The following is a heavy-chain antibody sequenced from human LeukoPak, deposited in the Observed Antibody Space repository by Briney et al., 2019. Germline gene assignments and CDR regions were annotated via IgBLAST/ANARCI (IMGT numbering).Heavy chain of an antibody. V-gene: IGHV5-51*01. CDR2: IHPGNSET. Sequence: GESLKISCKGSGYNFNDRWIGWVRQTPGKGLEWMGIIHPGNSETRYSPSLQGQVTISADESISTVYLQWSSLKASDTAMYFCARDSGGYPDYWGRGTQVTVSS. J-gene: IGHJ4*02. D-gene: IGHD3-22*01. CDR3: ARDSGGYPDY. CDR1: GYNFNDRW.